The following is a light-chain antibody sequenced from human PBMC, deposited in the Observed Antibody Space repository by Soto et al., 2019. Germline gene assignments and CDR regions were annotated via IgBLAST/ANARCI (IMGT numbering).Light chain of an antibody. CDR2: GTS. CDR3: HQFDISPWT. J-gene: IGKJ1*01. V-gene: IGKV3-20*01. Sequence: EVVLTQSPGSLSLSPGERATLSCRASQSLSSNYLVWYQQKPGRAPSLLIYGTSHRATGIPDRFSGSGSGTGFALTISGLEPEDFAVYYCHQFDISPWTFGQGTKVEIK. CDR1: QSLSSNY.